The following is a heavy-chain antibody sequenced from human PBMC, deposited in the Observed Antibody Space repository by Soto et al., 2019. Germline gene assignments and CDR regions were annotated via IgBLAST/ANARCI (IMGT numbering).Heavy chain of an antibody. V-gene: IGHV4-34*01. CDR1: GGSFSGYY. CDR2: INHSGNT. D-gene: IGHD3-10*01. CDR3: SRGRGAIIRRVIHWFDP. J-gene: IGHJ5*02. Sequence: QVQLQQWGAGLLKPSETLSLTCTVSGGSFSGYYWNWIRQPPGKGLERVGEINHSGNTNYNPSLKSPVTIPEDTSNNQFSLRLNSVTAADTAVYFCSRGRGAIIRRVIHWFDPWGQGTLVTVSS.